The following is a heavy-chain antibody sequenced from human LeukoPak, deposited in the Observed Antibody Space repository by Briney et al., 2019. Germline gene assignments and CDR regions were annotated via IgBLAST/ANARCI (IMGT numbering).Heavy chain of an antibody. CDR2: VSPETGDR. Sequence: ASVKVSCKASGYSFSNFHINWVRQASGQGLEWIGWVSPETGDRGYALKFQGRVTMTSDSSEATVYMEVRSLTSEDTAVYYCARDNYYGSGGDAFDIWGQGTMVTVSS. V-gene: IGHV1-8*01. CDR1: GYSFSNFH. D-gene: IGHD3-10*01. CDR3: ARDNYYGSGGDAFDI. J-gene: IGHJ3*02.